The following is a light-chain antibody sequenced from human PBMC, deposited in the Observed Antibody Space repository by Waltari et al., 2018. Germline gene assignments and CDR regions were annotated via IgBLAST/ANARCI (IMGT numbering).Light chain of an antibody. Sequence: QSVLTQPPSMSAAPGQKVTISCSGSSSNIAKNYVSWYQQVPGTAPQLVIYENKKRPSGIPDRVSGSTSGTSATLGITGLQTGDEADYYCGTWDSTLNAEVFGTGTKVTVL. CDR3: GTWDSTLNAEV. V-gene: IGLV1-51*02. CDR1: SSNIAKNY. J-gene: IGLJ1*01. CDR2: ENK.